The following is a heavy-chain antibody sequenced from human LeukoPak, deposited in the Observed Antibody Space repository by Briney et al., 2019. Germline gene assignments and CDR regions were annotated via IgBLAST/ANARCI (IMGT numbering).Heavy chain of an antibody. CDR2: IYTSGST. CDR3: ARRYYDSSGYYYFDY. V-gene: IGHV4-4*09. CDR1: GGSISSYY. J-gene: IGHJ4*02. D-gene: IGHD3-22*01. Sequence: SETLSLTCTVSGGSISSYYWSWIRQPPGKGLEWIGYIYTSGSTNYNPSLKSRVTISVDTSKNQFSLKLSSVTAADTAVYYCARRYYDSSGYYYFDYWGQGTLVTLSS.